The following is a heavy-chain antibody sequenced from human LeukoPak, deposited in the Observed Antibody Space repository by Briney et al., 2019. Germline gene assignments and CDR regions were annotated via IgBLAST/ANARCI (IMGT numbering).Heavy chain of an antibody. CDR2: IYYSGST. Sequence: PSETLTLTCTVSGGSISSYYWGWIRQPPGKGLEWIGYIYYSGSTNYNPSLKSRVTISVDTSKNQFSLKLSAVTAADTAVYYCARHTSGSYYDYWGQGTLVTVSS. V-gene: IGHV4-59*08. D-gene: IGHD1-26*01. CDR3: ARHTSGSYYDY. J-gene: IGHJ4*02. CDR1: GGSISSYY.